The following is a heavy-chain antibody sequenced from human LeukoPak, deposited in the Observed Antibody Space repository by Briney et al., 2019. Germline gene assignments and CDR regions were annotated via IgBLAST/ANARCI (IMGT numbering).Heavy chain of an antibody. CDR1: GFTFSSYW. Sequence: GGSLRLSCAASGFTFSSYWMSWVRQAPGKGLEWVANIKQDGSEKYYVDSVKGRFTISGDNAKNSLYLQMNSLRAEDTAVYYCARATYYDFWSGDNGFDPWGQGTLVTVSS. V-gene: IGHV3-7*01. D-gene: IGHD3-3*01. CDR3: ARATYYDFWSGDNGFDP. J-gene: IGHJ5*02. CDR2: IKQDGSEK.